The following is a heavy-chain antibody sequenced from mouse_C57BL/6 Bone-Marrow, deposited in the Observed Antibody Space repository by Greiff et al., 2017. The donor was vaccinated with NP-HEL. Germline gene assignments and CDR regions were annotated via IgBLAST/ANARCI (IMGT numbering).Heavy chain of an antibody. CDR3: AVIYYGNWYYFDD. Sequence: VQLVESGAELVRPGTSVKVSCKASGYAFTNYLIEWVKQRPGQGLVWIGVINPGSGGTNYNEKFKGKATLTADKSSSTAYMQLSSLTSEDSAVYFCAVIYYGNWYYFDDWGQGTTRTVSS. CDR1: GYAFTNYL. V-gene: IGHV1-54*01. J-gene: IGHJ2*01. D-gene: IGHD2-1*01. CDR2: INPGSGGT.